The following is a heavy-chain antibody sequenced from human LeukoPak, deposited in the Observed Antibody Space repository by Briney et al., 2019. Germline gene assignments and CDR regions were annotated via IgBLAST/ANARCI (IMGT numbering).Heavy chain of an antibody. Sequence: SETLSLTSAVYGGSFSGYYWNWIRQPPGKGLEWIGESNHSGSTNYNPSLKSRVTISVDTSKNQFSLKLSSVTAADTAVYYCARGLPAMYNYDFWSGPPDVWGKGTTVTVSS. V-gene: IGHV4-34*01. CDR3: ARGLPAMYNYDFWSGPPDV. CDR2: SNHSGST. D-gene: IGHD3-3*01. J-gene: IGHJ6*04. CDR1: GGSFSGYY.